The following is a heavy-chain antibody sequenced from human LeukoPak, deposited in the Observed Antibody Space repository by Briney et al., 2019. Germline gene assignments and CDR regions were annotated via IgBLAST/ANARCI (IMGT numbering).Heavy chain of an antibody. CDR3: ATRRDLSRFDP. CDR1: GYTFTSYD. Sequence: ASVKVSCKASGYTFTSYDINWVRQATGQGLEWMGWMNPNSGNTGYAQKFQGRVTITRNTSISTAYMELSSLRSEDTAVYYCATRRDLSRFDPWGQGTLVTVSS. J-gene: IGHJ5*02. V-gene: IGHV1-8*03. CDR2: MNPNSGNT.